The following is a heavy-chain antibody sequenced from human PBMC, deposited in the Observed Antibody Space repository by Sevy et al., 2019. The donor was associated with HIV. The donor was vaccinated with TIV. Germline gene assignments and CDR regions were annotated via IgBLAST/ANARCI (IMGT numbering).Heavy chain of an antibody. V-gene: IGHV3-21*01. Sequence: GGSLRLSCAASGFTFSVYSMNWVHQAPGKGLEWVSSISSSFDINYADPLKGRITVSRDNAKNELYLQMNSLRADDTAVYYCVQEIGAKNHVWGQGTTVTVSS. CDR3: VQEIGAKNHV. J-gene: IGHJ6*02. CDR2: ISSSFDI. CDR1: GFTFSVYS. D-gene: IGHD3-22*01.